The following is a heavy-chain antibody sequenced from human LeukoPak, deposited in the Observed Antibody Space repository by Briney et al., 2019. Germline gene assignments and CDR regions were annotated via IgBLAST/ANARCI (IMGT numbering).Heavy chain of an antibody. CDR3: AREMGLYYGSGSYYKWAYYYYYMDV. CDR2: ISAYNGNT. J-gene: IGHJ6*03. V-gene: IGHV1-18*01. Sequence: ASVKVSCKASGYTFTSYGISWVRQAPGQGLEWMGWISAYNGNTNYAQKLQGRVTMTTDTSTSTAYMELRSLRSDDTAVYYCAREMGLYYGSGSYYKWAYYYYYMDVWGKGTTVTISS. CDR1: GYTFTSYG. D-gene: IGHD3-10*01.